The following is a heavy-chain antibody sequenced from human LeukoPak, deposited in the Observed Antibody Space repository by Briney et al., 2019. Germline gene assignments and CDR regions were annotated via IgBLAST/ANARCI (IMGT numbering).Heavy chain of an antibody. CDR2: ISGSGDTT. CDR1: GFTFSSYS. Sequence: GGSLRLSCAASGFTFSSYSMNWVRQAPGKGLEWVSAISGSGDTTYYADSVMGRFTISRDSSKNTLFLQMNSLRAEDAAIYYCAKHRSEVAMAALNYWGQGTLVTVSS. J-gene: IGHJ4*02. D-gene: IGHD5-24*01. V-gene: IGHV3-23*01. CDR3: AKHRSEVAMAALNY.